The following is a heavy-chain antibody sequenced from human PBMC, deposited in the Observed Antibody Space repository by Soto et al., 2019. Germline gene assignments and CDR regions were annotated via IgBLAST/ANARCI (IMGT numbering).Heavy chain of an antibody. CDR3: ARGGAARLNLNYYYMDV. CDR1: GFTFSSYW. D-gene: IGHD6-6*01. CDR2: IKQDGSEK. Sequence: GGSLRLSCAASGFTFSSYWMSWVRQAPGKGLEWVANIKQDGSEKYYVDSVKGRFTISRDNAKNSLYLKMNSLRAEDTALYYCARGGAARLNLNYYYMDVWGKGTTVTVS. V-gene: IGHV3-7*01. J-gene: IGHJ6*03.